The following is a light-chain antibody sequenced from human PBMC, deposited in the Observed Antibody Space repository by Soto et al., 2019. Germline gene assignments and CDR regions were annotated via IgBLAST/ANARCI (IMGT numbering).Light chain of an antibody. CDR1: QSVSNNY. J-gene: IGKJ2*01. CDR2: GSS. V-gene: IGKV3-20*01. CDR3: QQYGSSPPYT. Sequence: EVVLTQSPGTLSLSPGERATLSCRASQSVSNNYLAWYQQKPGQSPKLRIFGSSDSATGIPDTFSGSGSGTDLTLTFCRLEPEDVAVYYCQQYGSSPPYTFGQGNKLEL.